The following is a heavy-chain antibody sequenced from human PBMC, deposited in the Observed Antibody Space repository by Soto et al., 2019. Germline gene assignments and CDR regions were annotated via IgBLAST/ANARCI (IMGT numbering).Heavy chain of an antibody. CDR1: GGSISSYY. Sequence: PSETLSLTCTVSGGSISSYYWSWIRQPPGKGLEWIGYIYYSGSTNYNPSLKSRVTISVDTSKNQFSLKLSSVTAADTAVYYCARFHYDYVWGSYRPNWFDPWGQGTLVTVSS. CDR2: IYYSGST. CDR3: ARFHYDYVWGSYRPNWFDP. D-gene: IGHD3-16*02. J-gene: IGHJ5*02. V-gene: IGHV4-59*01.